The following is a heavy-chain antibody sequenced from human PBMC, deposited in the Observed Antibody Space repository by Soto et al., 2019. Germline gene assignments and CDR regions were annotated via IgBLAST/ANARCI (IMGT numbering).Heavy chain of an antibody. CDR1: GGSISSFY. J-gene: IGHJ6*03. V-gene: IGHV4-59*01. Sequence: QVQLQESGPGLVKPSETLSLTCSVSGGSISSFYWMWIRQPPGEGLEYIGYVYHSGITNYNPSLKSRVTISVDTPKNQFSLKLSAVTAADTAIYFCARARGYGQYDHYYMDVWGKGTTVTVSS. CDR3: ARARGYGQYDHYYMDV. CDR2: VYHSGIT. D-gene: IGHD6-25*01.